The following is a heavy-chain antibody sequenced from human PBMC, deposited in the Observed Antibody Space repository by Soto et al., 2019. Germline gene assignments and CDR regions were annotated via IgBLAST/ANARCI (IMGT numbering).Heavy chain of an antibody. CDR1: GVRRIIKK. J-gene: IGHJ4*02. V-gene: IGHV3-7*01. Sequence: GSVKVNSVALGVRRIIKKISWVRQAPGKGLEWVANIKQDGSEKYYVDSVKGRFTISRDNAKNSLYLQMNSLRAEDTAVYYCARLEGGYYYAFDYWGQGTLVTVSS. CDR3: ARLEGGYYYAFDY. CDR2: IKQDGSEK. D-gene: IGHD3-22*01.